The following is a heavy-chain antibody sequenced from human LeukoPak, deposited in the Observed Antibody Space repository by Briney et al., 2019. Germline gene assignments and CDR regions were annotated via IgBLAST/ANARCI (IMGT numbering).Heavy chain of an antibody. J-gene: IGHJ4*02. D-gene: IGHD5-18*01. CDR3: ARDGDTAMVTDYFDY. Sequence: GGSLGLSCAASGFTFSSYSMNWVRQAPGKGLEWVSSISSSSSYIYYADSVKGRFTISRDNAKNSLYLQMNSLRAEDTAVYYCARDGDTAMVTDYFDYWGQGTLVTVSS. V-gene: IGHV3-21*01. CDR2: ISSSSSYI. CDR1: GFTFSSYS.